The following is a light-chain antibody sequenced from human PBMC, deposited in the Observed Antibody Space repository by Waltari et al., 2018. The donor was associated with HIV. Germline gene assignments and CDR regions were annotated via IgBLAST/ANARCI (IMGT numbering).Light chain of an antibody. J-gene: IGLJ3*02. CDR1: ISNLGGNF. Sequence: QSVVTQPPSASGTPGQNISISCSGDISNLGGNFVYWYQQRPGTAPRLLIYRNDQWPSGVPGRFSGSKSATSASLAISGLRSEDEADYHCSTWDNSLSHWVFGGGTKVTVL. V-gene: IGLV1-47*01. CDR2: RND. CDR3: STWDNSLSHWV.